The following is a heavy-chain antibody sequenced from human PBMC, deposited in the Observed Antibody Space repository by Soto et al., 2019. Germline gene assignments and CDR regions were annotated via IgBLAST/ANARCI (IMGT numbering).Heavy chain of an antibody. Sequence: PGGSLRLSWAASGFTFSSYAMSWVRQAPGKGLEWGSAISGSGGSTYYADSAKGRFTISRDNSKNTLYLQMNSLRAEDTAVYYCASPNADFDYWGQGTLVTVSS. V-gene: IGHV3-23*01. CDR3: ASPNADFDY. CDR1: GFTFSSYA. CDR2: ISGSGGST. J-gene: IGHJ4*02.